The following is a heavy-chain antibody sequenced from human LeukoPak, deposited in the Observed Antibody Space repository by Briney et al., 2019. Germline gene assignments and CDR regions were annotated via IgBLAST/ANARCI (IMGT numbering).Heavy chain of an antibody. Sequence: GGSLRLSCAASGFTFSNYWMHWVRQAPGKGLVWASRITSDGTDTTYADSVKGRFTISRDNAKNTLYLQLNSLRAEDTAVYYCARGVAGAPRVPDYWGQGTLVTVSS. CDR1: GFTFSNYW. CDR3: ARGVAGAPRVPDY. V-gene: IGHV3-74*01. CDR2: ITSDGTDT. D-gene: IGHD5/OR15-5a*01. J-gene: IGHJ4*02.